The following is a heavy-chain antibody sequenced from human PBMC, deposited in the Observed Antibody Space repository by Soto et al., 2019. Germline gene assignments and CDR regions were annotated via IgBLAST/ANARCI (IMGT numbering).Heavy chain of an antibody. D-gene: IGHD2-15*01. Sequence: QVQLQESGPGLVQPSETLSVTCTVSGGSTSSYSWSWIRQPPGKGLEWLGYMFYSGSTEYNPSLKSRVTISVDTSKNQFSLNLSAVTAADTAVYYCAVTPRYCSGGSCYPAHDLDIWGQGRMVTVSS. CDR3: AVTPRYCSGGSCYPAHDLDI. J-gene: IGHJ3*02. CDR1: GGSTSSYS. CDR2: MFYSGST. V-gene: IGHV4-59*01.